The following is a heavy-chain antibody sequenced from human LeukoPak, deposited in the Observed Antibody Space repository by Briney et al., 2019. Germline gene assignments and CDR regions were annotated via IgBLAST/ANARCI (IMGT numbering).Heavy chain of an antibody. Sequence: GGSLRLSCAASGFTFSTYGIHWVRQAPGKGLEWVAAIWYDGSNKYYADSVKGRFTISRDNSENTLYLQMNSLRAEDTAVYYCARDTHHYFDYWGQGTLVTVSS. V-gene: IGHV3-33*01. CDR1: GFTFSTYG. CDR2: IWYDGSNK. CDR3: ARDTHHYFDY. J-gene: IGHJ4*02.